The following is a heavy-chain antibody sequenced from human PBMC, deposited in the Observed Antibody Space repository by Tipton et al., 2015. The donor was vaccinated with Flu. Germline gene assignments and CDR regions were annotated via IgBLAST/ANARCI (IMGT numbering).Heavy chain of an antibody. J-gene: IGHJ6*02. Sequence: SLRLSCAASGFTFSSYSMNWVRQAPGKGLEWVSSISSSSSYIYYADSVKGRFTISRDNAKNSLYLQMNSLRAEDTAVYYCARGRAGGSGSTLPLYYYYGMDVWGQGTTVTVSS. CDR2: ISSSSSYI. D-gene: IGHD3-10*01. CDR3: ARGRAGGSGSTLPLYYYYGMDV. V-gene: IGHV3-21*01. CDR1: GFTFSSYS.